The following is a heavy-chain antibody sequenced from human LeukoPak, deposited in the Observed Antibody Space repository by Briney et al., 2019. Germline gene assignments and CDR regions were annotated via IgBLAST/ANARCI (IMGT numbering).Heavy chain of an antibody. CDR2: IYYSRST. V-gene: IGHV4-39*01. Sequence: SETLSLTCTVSGGSISSSSYYWGWIRQPPGKGLAWIGSIYYSRSTYYNPSLKSRVTISVDTSKNQFSLKLSSVTAADTAVYYCARVPTVTFFDYWGQGTLVTVSS. CDR3: ARVPTVTFFDY. J-gene: IGHJ4*02. D-gene: IGHD4-17*01. CDR1: GGSISSSSYY.